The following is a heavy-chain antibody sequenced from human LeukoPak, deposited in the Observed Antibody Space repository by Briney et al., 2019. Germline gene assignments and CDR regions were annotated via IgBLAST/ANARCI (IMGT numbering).Heavy chain of an antibody. D-gene: IGHD6-6*01. J-gene: IGHJ4*02. CDR1: GYTFTSYD. CDR3: ARGTYSSSQINDY. CDR2: MNPNSGNT. V-gene: IGHV1-8*03. Sequence: ASVKVSCKASGYTFTSYDINWVRQATGQGLEWMGWMNPNSGNTGYAQKFQGRVTITRNISISTAYMELSSLRSEDTAVYYCARGTYSSSQINDYWGQGTLVTVSS.